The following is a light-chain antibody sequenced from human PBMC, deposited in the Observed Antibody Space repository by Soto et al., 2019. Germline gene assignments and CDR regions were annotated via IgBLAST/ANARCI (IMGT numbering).Light chain of an antibody. V-gene: IGKV3-20*01. J-gene: IGKJ5*01. CDR3: QQYGSSPLT. CDR2: GAS. CDR1: QSVSSSY. Sequence: EIVLTQSPGTLSLSPGERATLSCRASQSVSSSYLAWYQQKPGQAPRLLIYGASSRATGIPDRFSGSGSGTDFTLTISRLEPEDFAVYYCQQYGSSPLTFCQWSRLGI.